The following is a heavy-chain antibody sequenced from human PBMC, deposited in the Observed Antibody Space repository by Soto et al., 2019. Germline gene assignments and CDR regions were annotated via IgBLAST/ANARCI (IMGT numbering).Heavy chain of an antibody. CDR2: IKSKIKGGTT. V-gene: IGHV3-15*01. CDR3: TTDDPINRN. Sequence: GGSLRLSCVASGFTFSSSEMNWVRLAPGKGLEWVGRIKSKIKGGTTDYAAPVKGRFTISRDDSKNTLFLQMNSLKTEDTAMYYCTTDDPINRNWGQGTLVTVSS. CDR1: GFTFSSSE. J-gene: IGHJ1*01.